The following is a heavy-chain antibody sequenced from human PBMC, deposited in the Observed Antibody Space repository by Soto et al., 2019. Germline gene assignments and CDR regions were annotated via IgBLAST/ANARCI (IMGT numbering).Heavy chain of an antibody. CDR2: INHRGST. D-gene: IGHD1-26*01. CDR1: GGSFSGYY. CDR3: ARLPHSGSYLEY. J-gene: IGHJ4*02. Sequence: SETLSLTCAVYGGSFSGYYWSWIRQPPGKGLEWIGEINHRGSTNYNPSLKSRVTISVDTSKNQFSLKLSSVTAADTADYYCARLPHSGSYLEYWGQGILVTVSS. V-gene: IGHV4-34*01.